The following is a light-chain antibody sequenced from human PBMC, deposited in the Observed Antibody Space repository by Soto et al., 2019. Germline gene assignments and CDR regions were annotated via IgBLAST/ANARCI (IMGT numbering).Light chain of an antibody. J-gene: IGKJ5*01. V-gene: IGKV3-11*01. CDR2: DAS. Sequence: EIVLTQSPDTLSLSAGDRATLSSRATQSISSYLAWYQQKPGQSPRLLIYDASNRATGIPARFSGSGSGTDFTLTISSLEPEDFAVYYCQQRSDWPPITFGQGTRMEIK. CDR3: QQRSDWPPIT. CDR1: QSISSY.